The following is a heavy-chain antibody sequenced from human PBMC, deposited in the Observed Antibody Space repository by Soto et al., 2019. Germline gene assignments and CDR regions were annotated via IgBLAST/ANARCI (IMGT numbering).Heavy chain of an antibody. V-gene: IGHV4-34*01. CDR3: ARRRCSGGSCYSRAYYYYGMDV. CDR1: GGSFSGYY. D-gene: IGHD2-15*01. Sequence: QVQLQQWGAGLLKPSETLSLTCAVYGGSFSGYYWSWIRQPPGKGLEWIGEINHSGSTNYNPSLKSRVTISVATSKNQFSLKLSSVTAADTAVYYCARRRCSGGSCYSRAYYYYGMDVWGQGTTVTVSS. J-gene: IGHJ6*02. CDR2: INHSGST.